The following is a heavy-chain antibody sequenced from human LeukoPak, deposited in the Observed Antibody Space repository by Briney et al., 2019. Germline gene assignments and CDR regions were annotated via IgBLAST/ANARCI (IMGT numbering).Heavy chain of an antibody. CDR1: GYSFISYW. CDR3: ARPYCSSTSCYGYFDY. Sequence: GESLKISCKGSGYSFISYWIGWVRQMPGKGLEWMGIIYPGDSDTRYSPSFQGQVTISADKSISTAYLQWSSLKASDTAMYYCARPYCSSTSCYGYFDYWGQGTLVTVSS. J-gene: IGHJ4*02. CDR2: IYPGDSDT. V-gene: IGHV5-51*01. D-gene: IGHD2-2*01.